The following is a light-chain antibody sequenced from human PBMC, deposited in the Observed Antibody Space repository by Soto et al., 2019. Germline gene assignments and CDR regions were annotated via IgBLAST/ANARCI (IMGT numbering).Light chain of an antibody. J-gene: IGKJ5*01. CDR2: GAS. CDR3: QHYGTSSPIT. V-gene: IGKV3-20*01. Sequence: EIVMTQSPATLSVSPGERATLSCRASQSVRTYLAWYQVKPGQAPRLLIYGASSRATGIPDRFSGSGSGTDFTLTISRLEPEDFAVYYCQHYGTSSPITFGQGTRLEIK. CDR1: QSVRTY.